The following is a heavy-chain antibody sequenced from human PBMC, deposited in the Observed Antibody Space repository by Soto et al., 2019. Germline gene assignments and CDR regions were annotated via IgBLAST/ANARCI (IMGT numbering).Heavy chain of an antibody. CDR1: GGSFSGYY. CDR2: INHSGST. D-gene: IGHD3-22*01. Sequence: QVQLQQWGAGLLKPSETLSLTCAVYGGSFSGYYWSRIRQPPGKGLEWIGEINHSGSTNYNPSLKSRVTISVDTSKNQFSLKLSSVTAADTAVYYCARHKILYYYDSSGYNPYNWFDPWGQGTLVTVSS. V-gene: IGHV4-34*01. J-gene: IGHJ5*02. CDR3: ARHKILYYYDSSGYNPYNWFDP.